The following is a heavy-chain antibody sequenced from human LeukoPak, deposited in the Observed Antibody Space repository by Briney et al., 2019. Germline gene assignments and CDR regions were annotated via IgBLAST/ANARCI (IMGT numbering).Heavy chain of an antibody. J-gene: IGHJ4*02. CDR3: ARMSMVRGVIIFDY. CDR1: GYTFTSYA. CDR2: INAGNGNT. V-gene: IGHV1-3*01. Sequence: AASVKVSCKASGYTFTSYAMHWVRQAPGQRLEWMGWINAGNGNTKYSQKFQGRVTITRDTSASTAYMELSSLRSEDTAVYYCARMSMVRGVIIFDYWGQGTLVTVSS. D-gene: IGHD3-10*01.